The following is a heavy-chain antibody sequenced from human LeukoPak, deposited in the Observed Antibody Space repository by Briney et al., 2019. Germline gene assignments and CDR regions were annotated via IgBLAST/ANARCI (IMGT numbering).Heavy chain of an antibody. Sequence: SETLSLTCTVSGGSISSSSYYWGWIRQPPGKGLGWIGSIYYSGSTYYNPSLKSRVTISVDTSKNQFSLKLSSVTAADTAVYYCARASGFTFDPWGQGTLVTVSS. CDR2: IYYSGST. J-gene: IGHJ5*02. CDR1: GGSISSSSYY. CDR3: ARASGFTFDP. D-gene: IGHD5-12*01. V-gene: IGHV4-39*07.